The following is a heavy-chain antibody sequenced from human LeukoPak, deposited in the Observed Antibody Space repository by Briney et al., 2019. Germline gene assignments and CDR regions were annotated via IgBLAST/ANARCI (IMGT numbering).Heavy chain of an antibody. CDR3: ARGDASGRPGMGFDF. J-gene: IGHJ4*02. V-gene: IGHV4-59*01. D-gene: IGHD1-26*01. CDR2: FHDSEST. Sequence: KSSETLSLTCTVSGGSISNSYWSWIRQPPGKGLEWIGFFHDSESTNYNPSLKSRVSISLDTSKNQVSLWLSSVTAADTAVYYCARGDASGRPGMGFDFWGQGTLVTVSS. CDR1: GGSISNSY.